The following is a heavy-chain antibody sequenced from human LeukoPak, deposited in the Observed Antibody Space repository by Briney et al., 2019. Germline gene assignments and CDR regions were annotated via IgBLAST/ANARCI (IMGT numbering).Heavy chain of an antibody. CDR2: IYHSGST. V-gene: IGHV4-38-2*02. CDR1: GYSISSGYY. Sequence: SETLSLTCTVSGYSISSGYYWGWIRQPPGKGLEWIGSIYHSGSTYYNPSLKSRVTISVDTSKNQFSLKLSSVTAADTAVYYCASDSRSSGVDYWGQGNMVTVSS. D-gene: IGHD6-13*01. J-gene: IGHJ4*02. CDR3: ASDSRSSGVDY.